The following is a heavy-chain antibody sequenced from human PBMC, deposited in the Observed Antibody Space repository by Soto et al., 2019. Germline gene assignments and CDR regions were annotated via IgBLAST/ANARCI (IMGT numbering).Heavy chain of an antibody. J-gene: IGHJ4*02. Sequence: QVQLVQSGAEVKKPGSSVKVSCKASGGTFSSYAISWVRQAPGHGLEWMGGIIPIFGTANYAQKFQGRVTITADKSTSTAYMGLSSLRSEDRAVYYCARAPGYGDWQGLFDYWGQGTLDTVSS. CDR2: IIPIFGTA. V-gene: IGHV1-69*06. D-gene: IGHD4-17*01. CDR1: GGTFSSYA. CDR3: ARAPGYGDWQGLFDY.